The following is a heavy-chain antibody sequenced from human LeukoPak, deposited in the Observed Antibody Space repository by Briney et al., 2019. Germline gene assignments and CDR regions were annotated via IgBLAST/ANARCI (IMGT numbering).Heavy chain of an antibody. V-gene: IGHV1-46*01. CDR1: GYTLSNYY. CDR3: ARDGMLTTTGTFGY. J-gene: IGHJ4*02. CDR2: INPSDGGT. Sequence: ASVKVSCKASGYTLSNYYMHWVRQAPGQGLEWMGVINPSDGGTRYAQKFQGRVTMTTDTSTRTAYMEVRSLRSDDTAVYFCARDGMLTTTGTFGYWGQGTLVTVSS. D-gene: IGHD1-1*01.